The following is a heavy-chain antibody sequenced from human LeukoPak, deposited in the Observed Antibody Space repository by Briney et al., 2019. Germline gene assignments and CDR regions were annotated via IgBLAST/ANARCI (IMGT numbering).Heavy chain of an antibody. J-gene: IGHJ4*02. D-gene: IGHD4-17*01. CDR2: ISGGENTT. Sequence: GGSLRLSCEVSGITFNTYAMSWFRQAPGRGLNWVSGISGGENTTYYTDSVKGRFAIYRDNSRNTLYLQMNSLRAEDTAVYFCAKGWATVPNDYWGQGTLVTVSS. CDR3: AKGWATVPNDY. CDR1: GITFNTYA. V-gene: IGHV3-23*01.